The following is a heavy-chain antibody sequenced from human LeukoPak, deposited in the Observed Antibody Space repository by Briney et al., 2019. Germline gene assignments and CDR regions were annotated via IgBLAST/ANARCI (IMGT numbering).Heavy chain of an antibody. CDR3: ARASRSGSPPQ. Sequence: GGSLRLSCAASGFTFSCYSLSWVRQAPGKGLEWVSYIRSSSNAVYYADSVKGRFTISRDDVKNSLYLQMNSLRAEDTAVYYCARASRSGSPPQWGQGTLVTVSS. CDR1: GFTFSCYS. CDR2: IRSSSNAV. J-gene: IGHJ4*02. V-gene: IGHV3-48*01. D-gene: IGHD2-15*01.